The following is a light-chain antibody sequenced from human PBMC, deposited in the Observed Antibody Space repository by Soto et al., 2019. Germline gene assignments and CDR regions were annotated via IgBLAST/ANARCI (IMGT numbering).Light chain of an antibody. CDR2: DVP. CDR3: QQRSDWPLT. V-gene: IGKV3-11*01. J-gene: IGKJ5*01. Sequence: IVLTQSPGSLSLSPGESATLSCRASQSVTSYLAWYQQKPGQAPRLLIYDVPNRASGIPARFSGSGSETDFTLTISSLEPEDFAVYYCQQRSDWPLTFGQGTRLEIK. CDR1: QSVTSY.